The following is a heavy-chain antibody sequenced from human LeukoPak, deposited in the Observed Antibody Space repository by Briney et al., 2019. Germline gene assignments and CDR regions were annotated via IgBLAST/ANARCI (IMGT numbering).Heavy chain of an antibody. CDR1: GFTCSDHY. D-gene: IGHD2-15*01. CDR2: ISGSSHDI. CDR3: VRWAREADV. J-gene: IGHJ4*02. V-gene: IGHV3-11*03. Sequence: GGSLRLSCVASGFTCSDHYMNWIRQTPGKGLEWLSYISGSSHDIKYADSVEGRFTVSRDNSKRSLYLEMNSLRVEDTAVYYCVRWAREADVWGQGTQVIVSS.